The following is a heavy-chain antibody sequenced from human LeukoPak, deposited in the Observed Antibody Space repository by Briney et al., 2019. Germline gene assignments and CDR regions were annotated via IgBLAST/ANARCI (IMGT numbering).Heavy chain of an antibody. CDR3: AKASSGWYLGYYYGMDV. CDR1: GFTFSTSA. D-gene: IGHD6-19*01. J-gene: IGHJ6*02. Sequence: GGSLRLSCAASGFTFSTSAMNWVRQAPGKGLEWVSAISGSGGGTYYADSVKGRFTISRDNSKNTLNLQMNSLRAEDTAVYYCAKASSGWYLGYYYGMDVWGQGTTVTVSS. CDR2: ISGSGGGT. V-gene: IGHV3-23*01.